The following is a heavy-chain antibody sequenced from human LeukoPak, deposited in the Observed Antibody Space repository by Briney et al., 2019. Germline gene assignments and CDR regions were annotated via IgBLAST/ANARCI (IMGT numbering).Heavy chain of an antibody. D-gene: IGHD5-24*01. CDR2: INPSSGST. V-gene: IGHV1-46*01. CDR3: ARGPTGWLQFDY. Sequence: ASVKVSCKSSGYTFTSYYMHWVRQAPGQGLEWMGIINPSSGSTSYAQKFQGRVTMTRDTSTSSVYMELSSLRSEDPAVYYCARGPTGWLQFDYGGQGTLVTVSS. J-gene: IGHJ4*02. CDR1: GYTFTSYY.